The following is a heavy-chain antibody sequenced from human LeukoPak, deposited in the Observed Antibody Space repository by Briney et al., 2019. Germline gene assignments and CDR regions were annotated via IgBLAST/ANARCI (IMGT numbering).Heavy chain of an antibody. Sequence: ASVKVFCKASGYTFTTYNINWVRQATGQGLEWMGWMNPNSGDTAFAQKFQGRVTMTRDTSITTAYMELSSLRSEDTAVYYCARGHNWFDPWGQGTLVTVSS. CDR3: ARGHNWFDP. V-gene: IGHV1-8*01. CDR2: MNPNSGDT. J-gene: IGHJ5*02. CDR1: GYTFTTYN.